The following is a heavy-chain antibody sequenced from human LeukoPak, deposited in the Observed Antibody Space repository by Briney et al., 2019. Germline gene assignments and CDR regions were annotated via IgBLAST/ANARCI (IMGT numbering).Heavy chain of an antibody. J-gene: IGHJ5*02. CDR2: IYYSGST. CDR1: GGSISSHY. Sequence: SETLSLTCTVSGGSISSHYWSWIRQPPGKGLEWIGYIYYSGSTNYNPSLKSRVTISVDTSKNQFSLKLSSVTAADTAVYYCARHQGISSIAAAGTDWFDPWGQGTLVTVSS. CDR3: ARHQGISSIAAAGTDWFDP. V-gene: IGHV4-59*08. D-gene: IGHD6-13*01.